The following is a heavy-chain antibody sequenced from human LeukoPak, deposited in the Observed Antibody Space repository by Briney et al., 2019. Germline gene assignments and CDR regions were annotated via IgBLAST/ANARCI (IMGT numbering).Heavy chain of an antibody. D-gene: IGHD2-21*02. J-gene: IGHJ4*02. Sequence: PGGSLRLSCAASGFSFNTYAMSWVRQAPGKGLEWVSAISNTGGSTYYADSVKGRFTISRDKSKNTLSLQMNSLRAEDTAVYYCARFRTWGDKAFDYRGQGTLVTVSS. CDR1: GFSFNTYA. CDR2: ISNTGGST. V-gene: IGHV3-23*01. CDR3: ARFRTWGDKAFDY.